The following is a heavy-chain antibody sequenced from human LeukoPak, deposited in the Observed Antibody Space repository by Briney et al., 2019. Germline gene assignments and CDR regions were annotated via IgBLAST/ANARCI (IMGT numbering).Heavy chain of an antibody. J-gene: IGHJ3*02. CDR3: ARDRYKWRYHDAFDI. D-gene: IGHD1-1*01. V-gene: IGHV3-7*01. CDR1: GFTFSSYS. Sequence: GGSLRLSCAASGFTFSSYSMSWVRQAPGKGLEWVANIKQDGSEKYYVDSVKGRFTISRDNAKNSLYLQMNSLRAEDTAVYYCARDRYKWRYHDAFDIWGQGTMVTVSS. CDR2: IKQDGSEK.